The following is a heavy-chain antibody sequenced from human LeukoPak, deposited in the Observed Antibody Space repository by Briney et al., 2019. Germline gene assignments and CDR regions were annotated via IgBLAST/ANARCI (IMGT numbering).Heavy chain of an antibody. D-gene: IGHD3-22*01. CDR1: GYTFTNYA. V-gene: IGHV1-3*01. CDR3: AREYYYDSSGSNFDY. J-gene: IGHJ4*02. CDR2: INAGNGNT. Sequence: ASVKVSCKASGYTFTNYAMHWVRQAPGQRLEWMGWINAGNGNTKYSQKFQGRVTITRDTSASTAYMELSSLRSEDTAVYYCAREYYYDSSGSNFDYWGQGTLVTVSS.